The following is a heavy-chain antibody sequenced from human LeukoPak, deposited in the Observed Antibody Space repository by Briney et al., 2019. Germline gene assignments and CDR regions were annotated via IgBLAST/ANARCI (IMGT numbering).Heavy chain of an antibody. Sequence: SQTLSLTCAVSGGSISSGGYSWSWIRQPPGKGLEWIGYIYHSGSTYYNPSLKSRVTMSVDTSRNQFSLKLSSVTAADTAIYYCARENPSGYYNRPIDYWGQGTLVTVSS. D-gene: IGHD3-22*01. CDR2: IYHSGST. V-gene: IGHV4-30-2*01. CDR3: ARENPSGYYNRPIDY. J-gene: IGHJ4*02. CDR1: GGSISSGGYS.